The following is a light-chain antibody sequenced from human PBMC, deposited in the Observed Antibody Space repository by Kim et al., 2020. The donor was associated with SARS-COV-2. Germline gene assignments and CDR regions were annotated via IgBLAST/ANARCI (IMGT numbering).Light chain of an antibody. V-gene: IGLV3-1*01. CDR2: QDT. J-gene: IGLJ2*01. CDR1: RLGHKY. CDR3: QVWDSTTTV. Sequence: SYELTQPPSVSVSPGQTASITCSADRLGHKYVCWYRHKPGQSPEVVIYQDTQRPSGIPERFSGSNSGNTATLTISGTQDVDEADYYCQVWDSTTTVFGGG.